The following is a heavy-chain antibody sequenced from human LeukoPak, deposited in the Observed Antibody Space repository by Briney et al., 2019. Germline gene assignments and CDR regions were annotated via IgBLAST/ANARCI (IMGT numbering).Heavy chain of an antibody. D-gene: IGHD3-3*02. V-gene: IGHV1-46*01. CDR3: ARDLLVPGGFDP. J-gene: IGHJ5*02. CDR1: GYTFTSYH. Sequence: ASVKVSCKASGYTFTSYHMHWVRQAPGQGLEWMGIINPSGGSTSYAQKFQGRVTMTRDTSTSTVYMELSSLRSEDTAVYYCARDLLVPGGFDPWGQGTLVTVSS. CDR2: INPSGGST.